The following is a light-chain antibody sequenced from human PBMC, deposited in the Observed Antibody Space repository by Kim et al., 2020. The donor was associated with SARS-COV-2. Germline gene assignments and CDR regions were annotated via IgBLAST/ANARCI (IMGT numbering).Light chain of an antibody. CDR2: GKN. V-gene: IGLV3-19*01. J-gene: IGLJ2*01. Sequence: ALGQTVRITCQGDSLRSYYASWYQQKPGQAPVLVIYGKNNRPSGIPDRFSGSSSGNTASLTITGAQAEDEADYDCNSRDSSGNHEVFGGGTQLTVL. CDR1: SLRSYY. CDR3: NSRDSSGNHEV.